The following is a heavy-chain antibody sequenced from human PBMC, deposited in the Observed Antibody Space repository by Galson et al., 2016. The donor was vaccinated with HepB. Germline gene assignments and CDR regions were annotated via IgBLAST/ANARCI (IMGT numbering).Heavy chain of an antibody. CDR1: GFTYSSYA. V-gene: IGHV3-23*01. Sequence: SLRLSCAASGFTYSSYAMSWVRQAPGQGLEWVSAISAGGGDTNYADSVEARFTISRDNSKNTLYLQMNSLRDEDTAVYYCAEDVCSGGTCYWDYWGQGTLVTVSS. D-gene: IGHD2-15*01. CDR2: ISAGGGDT. J-gene: IGHJ4*02. CDR3: AEDVCSGGTCYWDY.